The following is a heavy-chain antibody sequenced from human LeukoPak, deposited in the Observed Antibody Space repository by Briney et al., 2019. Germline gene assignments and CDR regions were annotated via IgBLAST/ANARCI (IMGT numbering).Heavy chain of an antibody. CDR3: AKEYCSGGSCYRGPFNY. CDR2: ISYDGSNK. D-gene: IGHD2-15*01. Sequence: GRSLRLSCAASGLTFSSYGMHWVRQAPGKGLEWVAVISYDGSNKYYADSVRGRFTISRDNSKNTLYLQMNSLRAEDTALYYYAKEYCSGGSCYRGPFNYWGQGTLVTVSS. J-gene: IGHJ4*02. CDR1: GLTFSSYG. V-gene: IGHV3-30*18.